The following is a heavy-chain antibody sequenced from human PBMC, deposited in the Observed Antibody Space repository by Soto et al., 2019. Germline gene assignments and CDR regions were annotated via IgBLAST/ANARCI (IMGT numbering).Heavy chain of an antibody. Sequence: SETLSLTCTVSGGSISSSSYYWGWIRQPPGKGLEWIGEINHSGSTNYNPSLKSRVTISVDTSKNQFSLKLSSVTAADTAVYYCARERTELGIWGSYRGAFDIWGQGTMVTVSS. J-gene: IGHJ3*02. V-gene: IGHV4-39*07. CDR3: ARERTELGIWGSYRGAFDI. D-gene: IGHD3-16*02. CDR2: INHSGST. CDR1: GGSISSSSYY.